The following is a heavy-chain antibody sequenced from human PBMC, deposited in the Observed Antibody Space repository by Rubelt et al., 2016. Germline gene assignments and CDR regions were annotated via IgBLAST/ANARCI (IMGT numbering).Heavy chain of an antibody. D-gene: IGHD3/OR15-3a*01. Sequence: QVQLQQSGPGLVKASGTLSLTCAVSVGSISTNSWWSWVRQPPGKGLEWIGEIYYRGTTNYNPSLKSRVTISVDKSNNQFALKLTWGTAADTAVYYGARDDLAAGFRLVFDIWGQGTMVTVSS. CDR3: ARDDLAAGFRLVFDI. CDR2: IYYRGTT. CDR1: VGSISTNSW. J-gene: IGHJ3*02. V-gene: IGHV4-4*02.